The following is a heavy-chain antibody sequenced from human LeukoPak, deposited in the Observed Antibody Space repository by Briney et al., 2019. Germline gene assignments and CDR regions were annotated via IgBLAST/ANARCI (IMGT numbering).Heavy chain of an antibody. J-gene: IGHJ6*02. CDR2: ISAYNGNT. V-gene: IGHV1-18*01. CDR3: ATRGCPSSTSCYYYYGMDV. D-gene: IGHD2-2*01. Sequence: ASVKVSCKASGYTFTSYGISWVRQAPGQGLEWMGWISAYNGNTNYAQKLQGRVTMTTDTSTSTAYMELSSLRSEDTAVYYCATRGCPSSTSCYYYYGMDVWGQGTTVTVSS. CDR1: GYTFTSYG.